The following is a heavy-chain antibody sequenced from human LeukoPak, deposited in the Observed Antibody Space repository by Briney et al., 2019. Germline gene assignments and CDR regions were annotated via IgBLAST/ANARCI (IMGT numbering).Heavy chain of an antibody. CDR2: IYTSGST. V-gene: IGHV4-4*07. Sequence: SETLSLTCSVSGGSIRNYFWSWIRQPAGKGLEWIGHIYTSGSTYYNPSLRSRVTMSVDTSSNQFSLTLTSMTAADTAVYYCARESKSYDGSGFYHDYWGQGTLVAVSS. D-gene: IGHD3-22*01. CDR1: GGSIRNYF. CDR3: ARESKSYDGSGFYHDY. J-gene: IGHJ4*02.